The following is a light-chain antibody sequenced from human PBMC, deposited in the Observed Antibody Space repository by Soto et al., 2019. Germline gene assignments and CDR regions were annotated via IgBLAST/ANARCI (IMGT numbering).Light chain of an antibody. CDR3: YSTDSSGNHRV. CDR1: ALPKKY. Sequence: SYELTQPPSVSVSSGQTARITCSGDALPKKYAYWYQQKSGQAPVLVIYEDNRRPSGIPERFSGSSSGTMATLTISGAQVEDEADYYCYSTDSSGNHRVFGGGTKVTVL. V-gene: IGLV3-10*01. J-gene: IGLJ2*01. CDR2: EDN.